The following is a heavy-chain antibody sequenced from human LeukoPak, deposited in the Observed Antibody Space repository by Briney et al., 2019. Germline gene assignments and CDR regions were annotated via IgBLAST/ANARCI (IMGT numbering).Heavy chain of an antibody. CDR2: IRYDGSNK. CDR1: GFTFSSYG. J-gene: IGHJ5*02. CDR3: AKDSEDIVVVPAAIPWFDP. Sequence: PGGSLGLSCAASGFTFSSYGMHWVRQAPGKGLEWVAFIRYDGSNKYYADSVKGRFTISRDNSKNTLYLQMNSLRAEDTAVYYCAKDSEDIVVVPAAIPWFDPWGQGTLVNVSS. D-gene: IGHD2-2*02. V-gene: IGHV3-30*02.